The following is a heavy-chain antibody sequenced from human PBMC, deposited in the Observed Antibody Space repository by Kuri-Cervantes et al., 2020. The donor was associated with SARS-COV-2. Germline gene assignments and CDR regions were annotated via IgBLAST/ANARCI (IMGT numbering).Heavy chain of an antibody. V-gene: IGHV2-26*01. CDR1: GFSLSNARMG. CDR3: ARITADFWSGYYFDY. Sequence: SGPTLVTPTETLTLTCTVSGFSLSNARMGVSWIRQPPGKALEWLAHIFSNDEKSYSTSLKSRLTISKDTSKSQVVLTMTNMDPVDTATYYCARITADFWSGYYFDYWGQGTLVTVSS. D-gene: IGHD3-3*01. J-gene: IGHJ4*02. CDR2: IFSNDEK.